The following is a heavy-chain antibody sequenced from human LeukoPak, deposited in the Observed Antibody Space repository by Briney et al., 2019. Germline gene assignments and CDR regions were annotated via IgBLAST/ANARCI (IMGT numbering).Heavy chain of an antibody. CDR1: GGPLSYYY. Sequence: SETLSLTCAVYGGPLSYYYWSWIRQPPEKGLEWIGEINRSGSTNYNPSLKSRVSISVDMSKNQFSLKLSSVTAADTAVYYCARGGFYCGDDCYVDYWGQGTLVTVSS. CDR3: ARGGFYCGDDCYVDY. CDR2: INRSGST. D-gene: IGHD2-21*02. V-gene: IGHV4-34*01. J-gene: IGHJ4*02.